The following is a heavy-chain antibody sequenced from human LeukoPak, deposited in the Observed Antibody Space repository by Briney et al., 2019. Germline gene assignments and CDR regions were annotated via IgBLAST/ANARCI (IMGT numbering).Heavy chain of an antibody. J-gene: IGHJ5*02. D-gene: IGHD2-2*02. CDR1: GYTFTSYG. CDR3: VRDGEGAAISVNYWFDP. CDR2: MNPNNGNT. V-gene: IGHV1-8*02. Sequence: ASVKVSCKASGYTFTSYGISWVRQAPGQGLEWMGWMNPNNGNTGYAQKFQGRVTMTRDTSISTAYMELRGLRSEDTAVYYCVRDGEGAAISVNYWFDPWGQGTLVTVSS.